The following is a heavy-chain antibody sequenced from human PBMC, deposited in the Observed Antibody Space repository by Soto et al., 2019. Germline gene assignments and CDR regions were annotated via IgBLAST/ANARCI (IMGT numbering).Heavy chain of an antibody. D-gene: IGHD5-12*01. CDR1: GGSISGGGNF. V-gene: IGHV4-30-4*01. CDR3: ARGSGRLRERNWFDP. J-gene: IGHJ5*02. CDR2: IHHSGST. Sequence: SETLSLTCTVSGGSISGGGNFWNWIRQSPGKGLEWIDYIHHSGSTYYNPSLKSRLTISVDTSKNQISLKLNSVTAADTAVYYCARGSGRLRERNWFDPWGQGTLVTVSS.